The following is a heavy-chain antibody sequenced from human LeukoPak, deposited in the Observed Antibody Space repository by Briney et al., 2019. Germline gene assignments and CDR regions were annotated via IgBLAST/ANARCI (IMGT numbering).Heavy chain of an antibody. V-gene: IGHV3-21*01. D-gene: IGHD2-21*02. CDR1: GFTFSSYS. CDR3: ARAVLPAIGAFDI. CDR2: ISSSSSYI. Sequence: GGSLRLSCAASGFTFSSYSMNWVRQAPGKGLEWVSSISSSSSYIYYADSVKGRFTISRDNAKSSLYLQMNSLRAEDTAVYYCARAVLPAIGAFDICGQGTMVTVSS. J-gene: IGHJ3*02.